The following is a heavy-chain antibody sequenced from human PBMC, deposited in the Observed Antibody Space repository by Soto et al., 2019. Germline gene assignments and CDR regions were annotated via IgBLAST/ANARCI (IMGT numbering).Heavy chain of an antibody. J-gene: IGHJ4*02. D-gene: IGHD4-17*01. Sequence: QVQLQESGPGLVKPSETLSLTCTVSGGSISSYYWSWIRQPPGKGLEWIGYIYYSGSTNYNPSLKRRVTIPVATSKTQFSLSLSSWTAADTAVYNCARRYGANFDYWGQGTLVTVSS. CDR3: ARRYGANFDY. CDR2: IYYSGST. CDR1: GGSISSYY. V-gene: IGHV4-59*08.